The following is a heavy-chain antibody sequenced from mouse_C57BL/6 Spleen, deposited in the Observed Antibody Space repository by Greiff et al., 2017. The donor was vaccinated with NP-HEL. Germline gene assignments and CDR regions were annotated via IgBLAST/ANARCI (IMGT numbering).Heavy chain of an antibody. D-gene: IGHD2-4*01. CDR2: ISSGSSTI. CDR3: ARRDDYVYFDV. CDR1: GFTFSDYG. Sequence: EVMLVESGGGLVKPGGSLKLSCAASGFTFSDYGMHWVRQAPEKGLEWVAYISSGSSTIYYADTVKGRFTISRDNAKNTLFLQMTSLRSEDTAMYYCARRDDYVYFDVWGTGTTVTVSS. V-gene: IGHV5-17*01. J-gene: IGHJ1*03.